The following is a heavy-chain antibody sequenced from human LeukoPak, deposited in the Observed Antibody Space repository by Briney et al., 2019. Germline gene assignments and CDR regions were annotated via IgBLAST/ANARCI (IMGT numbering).Heavy chain of an antibody. Sequence: GGSLRLSCAASGFTFSSYGMHWVRQAPGKGLEWVAFIRYDGSNKYYADSVKGRFTISRDNSKNTLYLQMNSLRAEDTAVYYCAKGGTGPAAYYYYMDVWGKGTTVTISS. CDR1: GFTFSSYG. CDR2: IRYDGSNK. D-gene: IGHD6-25*01. CDR3: AKGGTGPAAYYYYMDV. J-gene: IGHJ6*03. V-gene: IGHV3-30*02.